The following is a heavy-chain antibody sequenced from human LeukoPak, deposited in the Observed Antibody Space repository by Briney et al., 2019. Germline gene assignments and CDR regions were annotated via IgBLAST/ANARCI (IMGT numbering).Heavy chain of an antibody. CDR3: AKDFPGASNYFDY. Sequence: GGSLRLSCAASGFTFSSYGMHWVRQAPGKGLEWVAVISYDGSNKYYADSVKGRFTISRDNSKNTLYLQMNSLRAEDTAVYYCAKDFPGASNYFDYWGQGTLVTVSS. J-gene: IGHJ4*02. CDR2: ISYDGSNK. D-gene: IGHD1-26*01. CDR1: GFTFSSYG. V-gene: IGHV3-30*18.